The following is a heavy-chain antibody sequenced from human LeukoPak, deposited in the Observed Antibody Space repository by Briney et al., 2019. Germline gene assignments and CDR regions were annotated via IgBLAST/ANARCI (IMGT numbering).Heavy chain of an antibody. J-gene: IGHJ4*02. CDR1: GFTFSSYS. D-gene: IGHD6-13*01. Sequence: GGSLRLSCAASGFTFSSYSMNWVRQAPGKGLECVSYISSSSSTIYYADSVKGRFTISRDNAKNSLYLQMNSLRAEDTAVYYCARVSIAAAGKRVDYWGQGTLVTVSS. CDR3: ARVSIAAAGKRVDY. V-gene: IGHV3-48*01. CDR2: ISSSSSTI.